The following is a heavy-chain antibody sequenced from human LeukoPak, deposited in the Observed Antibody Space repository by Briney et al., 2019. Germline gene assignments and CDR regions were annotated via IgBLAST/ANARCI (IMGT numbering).Heavy chain of an antibody. CDR3: AKIQDATTGYYFDY. CDR1: GFTFSSYS. D-gene: IGHD5-18*01. V-gene: IGHV3-30*18. J-gene: IGHJ4*02. CDR2: ISYDGSNK. Sequence: GGSLRLSCAASGFTFSSYSMNWVRQAPGKGLEWVAVISYDGSNKYYADSVKGRFTISRDNSKNTLYLQMNSLRAEDTAVYYCAKIQDATTGYYFDYWGQGTLVTVSS.